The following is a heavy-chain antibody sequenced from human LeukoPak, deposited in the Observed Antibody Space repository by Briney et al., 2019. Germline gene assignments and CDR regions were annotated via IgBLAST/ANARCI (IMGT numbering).Heavy chain of an antibody. CDR1: GGTFSSYA. V-gene: IGHV1-69*04. CDR3: ARSPPEYDSSGYYWRYNWFDP. Sequence: QVSCKASGGTFSSYAISWVRQAPGQGLEWMGRIIPILGIANYAQKFQGRVTITTDESTSTAYMELSSLRSEDTAVYYCARSPPEYDSSGYYWRYNWFDPWGQGTLVTVSS. CDR2: IIPILGIA. J-gene: IGHJ5*02. D-gene: IGHD3-22*01.